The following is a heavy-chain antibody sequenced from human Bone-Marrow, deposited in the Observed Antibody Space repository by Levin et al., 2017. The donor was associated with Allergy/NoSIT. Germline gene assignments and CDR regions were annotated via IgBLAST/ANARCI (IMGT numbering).Heavy chain of an antibody. V-gene: IGHV4-4*02. Sequence: KGLEWIGEIYHSGSTKYNPSLKSRVTISVDKSKNQFSLKMSSLTAADTAVYYCASGSSWYGTGFDYWGQETLVTVSS. CDR2: IYHSGST. D-gene: IGHD6-13*01. CDR3: ASGSSWYGTGFDY. J-gene: IGHJ4*02.